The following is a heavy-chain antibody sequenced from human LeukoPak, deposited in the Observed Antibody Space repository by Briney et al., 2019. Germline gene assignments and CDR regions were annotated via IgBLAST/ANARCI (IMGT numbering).Heavy chain of an antibody. V-gene: IGHV3-7*01. D-gene: IGHD1-26*01. CDR1: GFTFSSYW. Sequence: PGGSLRLSCAASGFTFSSYWMSWVRQAPGKGLEGVANIKQDGSEKYYVDSVKGRFTISRDNAKNSLYLQMNSLRAEDTAVYYCASNISGSYAFDYWGQGTLVTVSS. J-gene: IGHJ4*02. CDR3: ASNISGSYAFDY. CDR2: IKQDGSEK.